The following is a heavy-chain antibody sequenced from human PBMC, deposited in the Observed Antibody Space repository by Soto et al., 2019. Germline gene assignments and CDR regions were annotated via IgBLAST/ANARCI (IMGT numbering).Heavy chain of an antibody. D-gene: IGHD4-4*01. CDR3: ATGGNYSNYDYYYGMDV. J-gene: IGHJ6*02. V-gene: IGHV1-24*01. CDR2: FDPEDGET. CDR1: GYTLTELS. Sequence: GASVKVSCKVSGYTLTELSMHWVRQAPGKGLEWMGGFDPEDGETIYAQKFQGRVTMTEDTSTDTAYMELSSLRSEDTAVYYCATGGNYSNYDYYYGMDVWGQGTTVTVSS.